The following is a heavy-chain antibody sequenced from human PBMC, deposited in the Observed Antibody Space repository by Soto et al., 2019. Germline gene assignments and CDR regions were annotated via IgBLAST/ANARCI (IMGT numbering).Heavy chain of an antibody. CDR1: GNTFTYRY. J-gene: IGHJ4*02. Sequence: QLQLVQSGAEVKKTGSSVTVSCKALGNTFTYRYLHWVRQAPGQALEWMGWITPFSGDVHYAQKFQERVTITRDRSINTAYMQMSRLRSEDTAMYFCAGGGAGSRPFTWELPDHWGQGTLVTVSS. CDR2: ITPFSGDV. CDR3: AGGGAGSRPFTWELPDH. V-gene: IGHV1-45*02. D-gene: IGHD1-26*01.